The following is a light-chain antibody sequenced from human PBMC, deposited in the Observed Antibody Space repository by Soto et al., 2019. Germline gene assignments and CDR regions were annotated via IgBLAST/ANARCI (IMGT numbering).Light chain of an antibody. Sequence: DIQMTQSPCSLSASVADRVTITCRTSQSISSDLNWYQQKAGKAPKLLIYAASSLPSGVPSRFSGGGSATHFTITTSSLQPEDVATYYCQQIYSIPLTFGQGTRLEIK. V-gene: IGKV1-39*01. J-gene: IGKJ5*01. CDR1: QSISSD. CDR2: AAS. CDR3: QQIYSIPLT.